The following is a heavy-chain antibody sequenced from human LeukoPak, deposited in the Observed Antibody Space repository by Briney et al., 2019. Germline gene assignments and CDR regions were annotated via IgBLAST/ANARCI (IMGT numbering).Heavy chain of an antibody. CDR1: GGTFSSYA. CDR3: ATGWIRGGYFWFDP. D-gene: IGHD3-10*01. Sequence: SVKVSCKASGGTFSSYAISWVRQAPGQGLEWMGGIIPIFGTANYAQKFQGRVTITADESTSTAYMELSSLRSEDTAVYYCATGWIRGGYFWFDPWGQGTLVTVSS. V-gene: IGHV1-69*13. J-gene: IGHJ5*02. CDR2: IIPIFGTA.